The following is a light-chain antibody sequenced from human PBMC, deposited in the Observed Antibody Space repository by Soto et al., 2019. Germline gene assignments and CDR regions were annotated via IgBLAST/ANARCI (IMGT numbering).Light chain of an antibody. J-gene: IGLJ3*02. Sequence: HSALTQPASVSGSPGQSITISCTGTSSDVGGYNYVSWYQQHPGKAPKLMIYEVSNRPSGVSNRFSGSKSGNTASLTISGLQAEDEADYYCSSYTSSSLLFGGGTKLTVL. CDR3: SSYTSSSLL. CDR2: EVS. CDR1: SSDVGGYNY. V-gene: IGLV2-14*01.